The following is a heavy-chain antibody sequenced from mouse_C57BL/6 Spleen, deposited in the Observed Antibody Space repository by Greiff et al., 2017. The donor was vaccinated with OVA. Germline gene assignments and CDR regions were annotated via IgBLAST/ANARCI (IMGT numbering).Heavy chain of an antibody. CDR3: ASCYGY. CDR1: GFNITDYY. Sequence: EVQLQQSGAELVKPGASVKLSCTASGFNITDYYMHWVKQRTEQGLEWIGRIDPEDGETNSAPKFQGKATITADTSSNTAYLQLSSLTSEDTAVYYCASCYGYWGQGTTLTVSS. CDR2: IDPEDGET. V-gene: IGHV14-2*01. D-gene: IGHD1-1*01. J-gene: IGHJ2*01.